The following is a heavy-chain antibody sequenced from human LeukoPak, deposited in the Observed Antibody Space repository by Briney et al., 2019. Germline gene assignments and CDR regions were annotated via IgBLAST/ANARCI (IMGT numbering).Heavy chain of an antibody. CDR2: IYSGGST. J-gene: IGHJ4*02. V-gene: IGHV3-66*01. CDR3: ARVYGGGSYYSDY. CDR1: GFTVSSNY. D-gene: IGHD1-26*01. Sequence: PGGSLRLSCAASGFTVSSNYMSWVRQAPGKGLEWVSVIYSGGSTYYADSVKGRFTISRDNSKNTLYLQMNSLRAEDTAVYYCARVYGGGSYYSDYWGQGTLVTVSS.